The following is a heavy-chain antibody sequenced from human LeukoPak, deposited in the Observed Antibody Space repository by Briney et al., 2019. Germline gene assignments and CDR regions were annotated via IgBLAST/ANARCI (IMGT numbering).Heavy chain of an antibody. CDR3: ARDSRSSGWYSGSNWFDP. J-gene: IGHJ5*02. CDR1: GYTFTGYY. Sequence: ASVKVSCKASGYTFTGYYMHWLRQAPGQGLEWMGWINPNSGGTNYAQKFQGRVTMTTDTSTSTAYMELRSLRSDDTAVYYCARDSRSSGWYSGSNWFDPWGQGTLVTVSS. D-gene: IGHD6-19*01. V-gene: IGHV1-2*02. CDR2: INPNSGGT.